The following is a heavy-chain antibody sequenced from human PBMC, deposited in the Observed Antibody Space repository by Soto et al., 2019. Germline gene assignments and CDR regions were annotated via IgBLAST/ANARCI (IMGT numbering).Heavy chain of an antibody. Sequence: GGSLRLSCAASGFTFSSYGMHWVRQAPGKGLEWVAVISYDGSSKYYADSVKGRFTISRDNSKNTLYLQMNSLRAEDTAVYYCAKDGDYGLDIWGQGTMVTVSS. J-gene: IGHJ3*02. CDR1: GFTFSSYG. CDR3: AKDGDYGLDI. V-gene: IGHV3-30*18. D-gene: IGHD4-17*01. CDR2: ISYDGSSK.